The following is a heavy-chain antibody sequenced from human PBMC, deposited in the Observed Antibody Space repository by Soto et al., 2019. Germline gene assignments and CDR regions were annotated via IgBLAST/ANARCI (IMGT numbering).Heavy chain of an antibody. CDR2: ISAYNGNT. J-gene: IGHJ5*02. Sequence: ASVKVSCKASGYTFTSYGISWVRQAPGQGLEWMGWISAYNGNTNYAQKLQGRVTMTTDTSTSTAYMELRSLRSDDTAVYYCARGGDDYGDYPNWFDLWGQGTRVTVSS. CDR1: GYTFTSYG. V-gene: IGHV1-18*01. D-gene: IGHD4-17*01. CDR3: ARGGDDYGDYPNWFDL.